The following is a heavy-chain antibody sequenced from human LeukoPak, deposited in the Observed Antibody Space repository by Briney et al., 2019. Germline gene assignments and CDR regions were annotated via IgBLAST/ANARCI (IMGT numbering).Heavy chain of an antibody. Sequence: MTSETLSLTCTVSGGSISSYYWSWIRQPPGKGLEWIGYIYYSGSTNYNPSLKSRVTISVDTSKNQFSLKLSSVTAADTAVYYCAREAAQRAFDIWGQGTMVTVSS. CDR3: AREAAQRAFDI. D-gene: IGHD6-25*01. V-gene: IGHV4-59*01. CDR1: GGSISSYY. CDR2: IYYSGST. J-gene: IGHJ3*02.